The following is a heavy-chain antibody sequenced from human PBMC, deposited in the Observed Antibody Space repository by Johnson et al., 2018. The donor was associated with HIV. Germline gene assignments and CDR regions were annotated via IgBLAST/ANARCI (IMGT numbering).Heavy chain of an antibody. CDR2: TRNKANSYTT. CDR1: GFTFNSHW. V-gene: IGHV3-72*01. J-gene: IGHJ3*02. Sequence: VQLVESGGGLVQPGGSLRLSCAASGFTFNSHWMSWVRQAPGKGLDWVGRTRNKANSYTTEYAASVKGRFIISRDDSKNTLYLQMNSLKTEDTAVYYCAKDLFGGVIVVGAFDIWGQGAMVTVSS. D-gene: IGHD3-22*01. CDR3: AKDLFGGVIVVGAFDI.